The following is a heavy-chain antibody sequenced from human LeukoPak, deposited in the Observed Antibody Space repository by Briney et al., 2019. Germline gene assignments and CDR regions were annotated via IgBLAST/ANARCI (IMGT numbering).Heavy chain of an antibody. CDR1: GGSISSYY. J-gene: IGHJ4*02. V-gene: IGHV4-38-2*02. Sequence: PSETLSLTCTVSGGSISSYYWSWIRQPPGKGLEWIGSIYHSGSTYYNPSLKSRVTISVDTSKNQFSLKLSSVTAADTAVYYCARVDCSGGSCYVDYWGQGTLVTVSS. CDR3: ARVDCSGGSCYVDY. CDR2: IYHSGST. D-gene: IGHD2-15*01.